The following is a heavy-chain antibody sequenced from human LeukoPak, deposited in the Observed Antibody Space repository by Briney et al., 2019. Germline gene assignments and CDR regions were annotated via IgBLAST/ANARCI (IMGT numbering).Heavy chain of an antibody. CDR3: ARASSGYPGRGWYYYMDV. CDR1: GYTFTSYG. Sequence: ASVKVSCKASGYTFTSYGISWVRQAPGQGLEWMGWISAYNGNTNYAQKLQGRVTMTTDTSTSTAYMELRSLRSDDTAVYYCARASSGYPGRGWYYYMDVWGKGTTVTVSS. J-gene: IGHJ6*03. CDR2: ISAYNGNT. D-gene: IGHD3-22*01. V-gene: IGHV1-18*01.